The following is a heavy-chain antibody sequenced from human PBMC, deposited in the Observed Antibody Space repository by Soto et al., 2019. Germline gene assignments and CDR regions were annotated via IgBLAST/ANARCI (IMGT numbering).Heavy chain of an antibody. V-gene: IGHV1-46*01. CDR1: GYTFTSYY. D-gene: IGHD3-10*01. J-gene: IGHJ5*02. Sequence: QVQLVQSGAEVKKPGASVKVSCKASGYTFTSYYMHWVRQAPGQGLEWMGIINPSGGSTSYAQKFQGRVTMTRDTSTSTVYMVLSSLRSEDTAVYYCARDPNYYGSGNTGGGINNWFDPWGQGTLVTVSS. CDR2: INPSGGST. CDR3: ARDPNYYGSGNTGGGINNWFDP.